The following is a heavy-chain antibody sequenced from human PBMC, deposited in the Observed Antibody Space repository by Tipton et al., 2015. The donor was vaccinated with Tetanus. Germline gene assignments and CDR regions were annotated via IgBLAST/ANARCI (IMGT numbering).Heavy chain of an antibody. CDR2: IYYSGST. CDR3: AREGSYYGMDV. J-gene: IGHJ6*02. CDR1: GGSISSYY. V-gene: IGHV4-59*01. Sequence: LRLSCTVSGGSISSYYWSWIRQPPGKGLEWIGYIYYSGSTNYNPSLKSRVTISVDTSKNQFSLKLSSVTAADTAVYYCAREGSYYGMDVWGQGTTVTVSS.